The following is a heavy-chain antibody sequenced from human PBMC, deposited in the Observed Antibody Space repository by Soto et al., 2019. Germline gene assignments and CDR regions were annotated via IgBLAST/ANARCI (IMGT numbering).Heavy chain of an antibody. CDR1: GFTFSSHS. CDR2: ISSSSSYI. V-gene: IGHV3-21*01. D-gene: IGHD6-13*01. J-gene: IGHJ4*02. Sequence: PGGSLRLSCAASGFTFSSHSMNWVRQAPGKGLEWVSSISSSSSYIYYADSVKGRFTIARDNAKNSLYLQMNSLRAEDTAVYYCARTRIAAAGLFDYWGQRTLVTFTS. CDR3: ARTRIAAAGLFDY.